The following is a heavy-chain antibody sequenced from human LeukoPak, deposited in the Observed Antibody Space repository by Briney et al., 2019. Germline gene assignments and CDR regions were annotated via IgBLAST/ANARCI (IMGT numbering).Heavy chain of an antibody. V-gene: IGHV1-46*01. Sequence: ASVEVSCKASGYTFTRHFMHWVRQDPGQGLEWMGIIKPGGGTTTYAQKFQGTVTMTRETSTNTVYLEVSSLRSEDTAVYYCAREAGFTDYWGQGTWSPSPQ. CDR2: IKPGGGTT. CDR3: AREAGFTDY. CDR1: GYTFTRHF. D-gene: IGHD3-3*01. J-gene: IGHJ4*02.